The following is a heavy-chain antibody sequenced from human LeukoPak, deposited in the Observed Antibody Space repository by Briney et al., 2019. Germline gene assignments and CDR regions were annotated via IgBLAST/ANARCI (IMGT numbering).Heavy chain of an antibody. CDR2: IKQDGSEK. Sequence: PGGSLRLSCAASGFTFSSYAMSWVRQAPGKGLEWVANIKQDGSEKYYVDSVKGRFTISRDNAKNSLYLQMNSLRAEDTAVYYCARDLRGGIVVAGLDYWGQGTLVTVSS. CDR1: GFTFSSYA. V-gene: IGHV3-7*01. D-gene: IGHD3-22*01. CDR3: ARDLRGGIVVAGLDY. J-gene: IGHJ4*02.